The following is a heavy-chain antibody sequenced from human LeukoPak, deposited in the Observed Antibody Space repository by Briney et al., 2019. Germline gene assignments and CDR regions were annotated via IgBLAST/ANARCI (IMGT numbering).Heavy chain of an antibody. CDR2: MNPNNGNT. V-gene: IGHV1-8*01. CDR3: ARGSSDLWFGELLYHY. CDR1: GYTFTSYD. J-gene: IGHJ4*02. D-gene: IGHD3-10*01. Sequence: ASVKVSCKASGYTFTSYDINWVRQATGQGLEWMGWMNPNNGNTGYAQKFQGRVTMTRNTSISTAYMELSSLRSEDTAVYYCARGSSDLWFGELLYHYWGQGTLVTVSS.